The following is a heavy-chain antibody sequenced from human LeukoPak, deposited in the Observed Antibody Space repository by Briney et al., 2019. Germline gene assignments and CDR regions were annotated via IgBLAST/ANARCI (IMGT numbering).Heavy chain of an antibody. J-gene: IGHJ4*02. CDR3: AKALHETSYDFWRGYSDYYFDY. CDR2: ISGSGGST. D-gene: IGHD3-3*01. V-gene: IGHV3-23*01. Sequence: GGSLRLSCAASGFTFSSYAMSWVRQAPGKGLEWVSAISGSGGSTYYADSVKGRFTISRDNSKNTLYLQMNSLRAEDTAVYYCAKALHETSYDFWRGYSDYYFDYWGQGTLVTVSS. CDR1: GFTFSSYA.